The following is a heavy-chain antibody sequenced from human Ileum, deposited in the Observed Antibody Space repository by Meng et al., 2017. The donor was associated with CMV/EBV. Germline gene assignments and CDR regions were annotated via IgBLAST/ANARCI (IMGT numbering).Heavy chain of an antibody. CDR2: IYYSGNT. D-gene: IGHD6-19*01. CDR1: NCSISSGAHY. CDR3: ARLRAGISCFDP. Sequence: TVSNCSISSGAHYWSWIRQHPGKGLEWIGYIYYSGNTYYNPSLQSRATISVDTSQNSFSLRLSSVTAADTAVYYCARLRAGISCFDPWGQGALVTVSS. J-gene: IGHJ5*02. V-gene: IGHV4-31*03.